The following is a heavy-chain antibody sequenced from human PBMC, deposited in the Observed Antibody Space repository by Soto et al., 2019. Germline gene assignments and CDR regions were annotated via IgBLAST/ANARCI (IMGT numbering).Heavy chain of an antibody. CDR3: TRDSIAVAGTEEWFDP. CDR1: GFTFGDYA. J-gene: IGHJ5*02. CDR2: IRSKAYGGTT. V-gene: IGHV3-49*03. Sequence: EVQLVESGGGLVQPGRSLRLSCTASGFTFGDYAMSWFRQAPGKGLEWVGFIRSKAYGGTTEYAASVKGRFTISRDDSKSIAYLQMNSLKTEDTAVYYCTRDSIAVAGTEEWFDPWGQGTLVTVSS. D-gene: IGHD6-19*01.